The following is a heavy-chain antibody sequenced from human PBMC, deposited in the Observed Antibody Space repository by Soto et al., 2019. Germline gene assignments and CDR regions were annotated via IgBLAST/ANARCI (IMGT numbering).Heavy chain of an antibody. D-gene: IGHD6-6*01. V-gene: IGHV4-4*07. Sequence: QVQLQESGPGLVKPSETLSLTCTVSGDSINTYYWSWVRQPAGKGLEWIGRIYISGDSNYNPSLTSRVSMSLDTPKNQFSLTVTSVTAADTAVYYCARASRCKSEYECFAWLDFWGQGILVTVSS. J-gene: IGHJ4*02. CDR1: GDSINTYY. CDR3: ARASRCKSEYECFAWLDF. CDR2: IYISGDS.